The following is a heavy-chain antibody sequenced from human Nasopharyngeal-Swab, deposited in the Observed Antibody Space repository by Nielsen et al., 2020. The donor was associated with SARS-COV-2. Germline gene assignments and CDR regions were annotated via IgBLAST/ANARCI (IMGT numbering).Heavy chain of an antibody. CDR3: ASIVRGSPYGMDV. CDR2: IDSDGSST. V-gene: IGHV3-74*01. Sequence: GESLKISCTASEFTLSNNWIHWVRHAPGKGLVWVSCIDSDGSSTYYADFVKGRFTISRDNGKNTVHLQMNSLRAEDTALYYCASIVRGSPYGMDVWGQGTTVTVSS. D-gene: IGHD3-10*01. J-gene: IGHJ6*02. CDR1: EFTLSNNW.